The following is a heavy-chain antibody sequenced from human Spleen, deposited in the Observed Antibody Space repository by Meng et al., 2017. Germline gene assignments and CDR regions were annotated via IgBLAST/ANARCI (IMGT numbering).Heavy chain of an antibody. D-gene: IGHD3-10*01. J-gene: IGHJ4*02. CDR3: TRDWDGWGGSGSYYDAAY. CDR1: GGTFGSYA. Sequence: QVQLVQSGAEVKKPGSSVKVSCKTSGGTFGSYAIGWVRQAPGQGLEWMGGIVPILNKPNYAQKFQGRVTITADKLTSTAYMELSSLTSEDTAMYYCTRDWDGWGGSGSYYDAAYWGQGTLVTVSS. CDR2: IVPILNKP. V-gene: IGHV1-69*10.